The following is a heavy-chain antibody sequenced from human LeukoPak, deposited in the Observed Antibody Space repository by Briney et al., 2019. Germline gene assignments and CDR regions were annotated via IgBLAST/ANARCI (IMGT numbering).Heavy chain of an antibody. V-gene: IGHV4-31*03. CDR2: IYYSGST. Sequence: SETLPLTCTVSGGSISSGGYYWSWIRQHPGKGLEWIGYIYYSGSTYYNPSLKSRVTISVDTSKNQFSLKLSSVTAADTAVYYCARGRQQLAKPFDYWGQGTLVTVSS. D-gene: IGHD6-13*01. CDR1: GGSISSGGYY. CDR3: ARGRQQLAKPFDY. J-gene: IGHJ4*02.